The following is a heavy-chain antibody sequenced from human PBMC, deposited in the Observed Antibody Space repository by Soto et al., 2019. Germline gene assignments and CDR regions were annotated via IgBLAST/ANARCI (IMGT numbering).Heavy chain of an antibody. Sequence: ASVKVSCKASGYTFTGYYMHWVRQAPGQGLEWMGWINPNSGETNYAQKFQGWVTMTEDTSTDTAYMELSSLRSEDTAVYYCATVRYCSGGSCYCAFDIWGQGTMVTVSS. D-gene: IGHD2-15*01. J-gene: IGHJ3*02. CDR2: INPNSGET. V-gene: IGHV1-2*04. CDR3: ATVRYCSGGSCYCAFDI. CDR1: GYTFTGYY.